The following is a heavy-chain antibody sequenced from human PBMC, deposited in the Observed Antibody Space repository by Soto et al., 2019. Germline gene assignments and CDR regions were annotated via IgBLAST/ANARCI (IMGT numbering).Heavy chain of an antibody. Sequence: QVQLVQSGAEVRKPGASVKVSCEASGYTFTKYYIHWVRQAPGQGLEWMGIINPGGGSPNYAQRFQGRVTMTRDTSTNTVYLNLSSLRSEDTATYFCAREVIDQGPAIGRPASIGRYFDCWGQGTLVTVSS. J-gene: IGHJ4*02. V-gene: IGHV1-46*03. CDR3: AREVIDQGPAIGRPASIGRYFDC. CDR2: INPGGGSP. D-gene: IGHD2-2*01. CDR1: GYTFTKYY.